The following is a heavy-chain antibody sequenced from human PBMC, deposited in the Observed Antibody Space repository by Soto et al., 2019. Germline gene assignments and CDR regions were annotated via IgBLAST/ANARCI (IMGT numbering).Heavy chain of an antibody. CDR1: GFTFTSSA. CDR3: AADSSGYQGFDY. Sequence: SVKVSCKASGFTFTSSAVQWVRQARGQRLEWIGWIVVGSGNTNYAQKFQERVTITRDMSTSTAYMELSSLRSEDTAVYYCAADSSGYQGFDYWGQGTLVTVSS. CDR2: IVVGSGNT. D-gene: IGHD3-22*01. J-gene: IGHJ4*02. V-gene: IGHV1-58*01.